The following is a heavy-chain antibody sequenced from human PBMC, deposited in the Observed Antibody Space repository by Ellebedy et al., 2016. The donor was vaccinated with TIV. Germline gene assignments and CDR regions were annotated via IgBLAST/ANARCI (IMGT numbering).Heavy chain of an antibody. V-gene: IGHV4-39*07. CDR2: IYYSGST. Sequence: MPSETLSLTCTVTGGAVDNSAHYWSWGRQPPGKGLQWIANIYYSGSTYYNPSLKSRVTISLNTSKNQFSLRLTSVTAADTAVYYCAIDPIVGPTPYYFDSWGQGTLVTVSS. CDR1: GGAVDNSAHY. D-gene: IGHD1-26*01. J-gene: IGHJ4*02. CDR3: AIDPIVGPTPYYFDS.